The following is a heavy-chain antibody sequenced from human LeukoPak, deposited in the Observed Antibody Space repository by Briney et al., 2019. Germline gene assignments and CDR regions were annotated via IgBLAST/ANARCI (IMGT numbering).Heavy chain of an antibody. CDR2: INPNSGGT. CDR1: GYTFTGYY. J-gene: IGHJ4*02. CDR3: ARGPHWDPHFDY. Sequence: ASVKVSCKASGYTFTGYYMHWVRQAPGQGLEWMGWINPNSGGTNSAQKFQGRVTMTRDTSISTAYMKLTRLRSDDTAVYYCARGPHWDPHFDYWGQGTLVTASS. D-gene: IGHD7-27*01. V-gene: IGHV1-2*02.